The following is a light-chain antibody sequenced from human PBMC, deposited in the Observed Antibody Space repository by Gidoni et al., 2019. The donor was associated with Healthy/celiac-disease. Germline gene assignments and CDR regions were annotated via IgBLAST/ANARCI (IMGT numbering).Light chain of an antibody. J-gene: IGKJ2*01. CDR3: QQYNNWPMYT. CDR2: GAS. Sequence: DIVMTQSPATLSVSPGERATLSCRASQSVSSNLAWYQQKPGQAPRLLIYGASTRATGIPASFSCSGSGTEFTLTISSLQSEDFAVYYCQQYNNWPMYTFGQGTKLEIK. CDR1: QSVSSN. V-gene: IGKV3-15*01.